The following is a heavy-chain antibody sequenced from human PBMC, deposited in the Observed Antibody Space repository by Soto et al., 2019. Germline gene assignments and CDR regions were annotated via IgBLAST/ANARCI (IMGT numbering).Heavy chain of an antibody. CDR3: ASAYGANCFAF. CDR2: IYYSGST. Sequence: SETLSLTCTFSGGSIRSYYWSWIRQPPGKGLEWIGYIYYSGSTNYNPSLKSRVTISVDTSKNQFSLKLSSVTAADTAVYYYASAYGANCFAFWGQGTLVTVSS. CDR1: GGSIRSYY. J-gene: IGHJ5*01. V-gene: IGHV4-59*01. D-gene: IGHD4-17*01.